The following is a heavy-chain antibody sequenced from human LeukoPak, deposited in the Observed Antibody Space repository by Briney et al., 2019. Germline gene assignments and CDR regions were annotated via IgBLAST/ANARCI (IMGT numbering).Heavy chain of an antibody. CDR3: ARGRDGYNWIDY. Sequence: GGSLRLSCAASGFTFSNYEMNWVRQAPGKGLEWVSYISSSGSTRYYADSVKGRFTISRDNSKNTLYLQMNSLRAEDTAVYYCARGRDGYNWIDYWGQGTLVTVSS. V-gene: IGHV3-48*03. CDR1: GFTFSNYE. CDR2: ISSSGSTR. J-gene: IGHJ4*02. D-gene: IGHD5-24*01.